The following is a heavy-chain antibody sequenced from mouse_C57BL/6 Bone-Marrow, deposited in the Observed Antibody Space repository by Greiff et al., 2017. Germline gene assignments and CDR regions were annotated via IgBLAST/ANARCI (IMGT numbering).Heavy chain of an antibody. V-gene: IGHV1-7*01. J-gene: IGHJ1*03. CDR1: GYTFTSYW. CDR2: INPSSGYT. Sequence: QVQLQQSGAELAKPGASVKLSCKASGYTFTSYWMHWVKQRPGQGLEWIGYINPSSGYTKYNQTFKDKATLTADKSSSTAYMQLSSLAYEDSAVYYCARLRRYYGPDWYFDVWGTGTTVTVSS. D-gene: IGHD1-2*01. CDR3: ARLRRYYGPDWYFDV.